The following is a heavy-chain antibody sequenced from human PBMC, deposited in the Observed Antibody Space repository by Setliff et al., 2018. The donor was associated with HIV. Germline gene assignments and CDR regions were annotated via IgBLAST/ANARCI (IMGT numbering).Heavy chain of an antibody. V-gene: IGHV4-31*03. CDR1: GVSVSSGGYY. J-gene: IGHJ1*01. CDR2: VYYTGTS. D-gene: IGHD2-2*01. CDR3: ARGESTTWDLAEYFQH. Sequence: TLSLTCTVSGVSVSSGGYYWSWIRQHPGKGREWIGYVYYTGTSYFNPSLKSRITISVGTSKNHFSLKLGFVTAADTAVYYCARGESTTWDLAEYFQHWGHGTLVTVSS.